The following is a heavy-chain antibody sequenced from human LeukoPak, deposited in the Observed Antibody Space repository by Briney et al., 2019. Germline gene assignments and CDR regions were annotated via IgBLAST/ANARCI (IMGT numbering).Heavy chain of an antibody. CDR3: ARHPTLLVRGVTSKYNWFDP. CDR2: IYYSGST. D-gene: IGHD3-10*01. Sequence: SETLSLTCTVSVGSIRSSNYYWGWIRKPPGKGLEWIGSIYYSGSTYYNPSLKSRVTISVDASKNQFSLKLRCVTAADTTVYYCARHPTLLVRGVTSKYNWFDPWGQGTLVTVSS. J-gene: IGHJ5*02. V-gene: IGHV4-39*01. CDR1: VGSIRSSNYY.